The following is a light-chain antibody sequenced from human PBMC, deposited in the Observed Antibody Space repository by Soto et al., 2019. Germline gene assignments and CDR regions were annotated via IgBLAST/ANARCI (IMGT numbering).Light chain of an antibody. Sequence: QTALTQPASVSGAPGQPITISCTGISSDVGGYNYVHWYQQHPGEAAKVMIYDVSDRPSGVSNRFSGSKSGNTASLTISGLQVEDEADYYCNSYTSSNTEVFGTGTKVTVL. V-gene: IGLV2-14*01. CDR1: SSDVGGYNY. CDR3: NSYTSSNTEV. J-gene: IGLJ1*01. CDR2: DVS.